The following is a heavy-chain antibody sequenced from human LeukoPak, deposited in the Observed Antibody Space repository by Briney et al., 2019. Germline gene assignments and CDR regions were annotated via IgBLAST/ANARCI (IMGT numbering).Heavy chain of an antibody. CDR1: GFTFSTYW. CDR3: ARGSYYYDSSGYYYPSDY. Sequence: GGSLRLSCAASGFTFSTYWMTWVRQAPGKGLEWVAVIWYDGSNKYYADSVKGRFTISRDNSKNTLYLQMNSLRAEDTAVYYCARGSYYYDSSGYYYPSDYWGQGTLVTVSS. V-gene: IGHV3-33*08. CDR2: IWYDGSNK. J-gene: IGHJ4*02. D-gene: IGHD3-22*01.